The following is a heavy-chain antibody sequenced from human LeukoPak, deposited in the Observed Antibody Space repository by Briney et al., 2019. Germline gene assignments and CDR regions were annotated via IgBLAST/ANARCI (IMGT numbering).Heavy chain of an antibody. CDR1: GFNFNSYS. Sequence: GGSLRLSCAASGFNFNSYSMNWVRQAPGKGLEWVSSISSSSSYIYYADSVKGRFTISRDNAKNSLYLQMNSLRAEDTAVYYCARVPTIFGVVIVYYYMDVWGKGTTVTVSS. CDR3: ARVPTIFGVVIVYYYMDV. D-gene: IGHD3-3*01. CDR2: ISSSSSYI. V-gene: IGHV3-21*01. J-gene: IGHJ6*03.